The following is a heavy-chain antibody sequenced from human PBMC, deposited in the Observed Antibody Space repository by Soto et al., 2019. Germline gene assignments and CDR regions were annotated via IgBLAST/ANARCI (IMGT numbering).Heavy chain of an antibody. Sequence: QVQLQQWGAGLLKPSETLSLTCAVYGGSFSGYYWSWIRQPPGKGLEWIGEINHSGSTNYNPSLKSRVPISVDTSKNQFSLKLSSVTAADTAVYYCARGSGIAARRTDYFDYWGQGTLVTVSS. CDR3: ARGSGIAARRTDYFDY. J-gene: IGHJ4*02. D-gene: IGHD6-6*01. CDR1: GGSFSGYY. V-gene: IGHV4-34*01. CDR2: INHSGST.